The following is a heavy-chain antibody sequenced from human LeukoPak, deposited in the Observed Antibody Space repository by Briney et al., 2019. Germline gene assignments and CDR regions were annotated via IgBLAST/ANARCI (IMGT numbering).Heavy chain of an antibody. CDR1: GFTFSRYG. J-gene: IGHJ4*02. V-gene: IGHV3-23*01. CDR3: ARGYYYDSSGYSDY. D-gene: IGHD3-22*01. CDR2: ISGSGGST. Sequence: GGSLRLSCAASGFTFSRYGMHWVRQAPGKGLEWVSAISGSGGSTYYADSVKGRFTISRDNSKNTLYLQMNSLRAEDTAVYYCARGYYYDSSGYSDYWGQGTLVTVSS.